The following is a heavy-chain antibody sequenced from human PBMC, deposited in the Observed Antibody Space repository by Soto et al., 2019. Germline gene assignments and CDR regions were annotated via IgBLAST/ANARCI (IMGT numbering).Heavy chain of an antibody. CDR1: GGSISSGGYY. Sequence: PSETLSLTCTVSGGSISSGGYYWSWIRQHPGKGLEWIGYIYYSGSTYYNPSLKSRVTISVDTSKNQFSLKLSSVTAADTAVYYCARGARRGIAAAGTWFDPWGQGTLVTV. CDR3: ARGARRGIAAAGTWFDP. CDR2: IYYSGST. J-gene: IGHJ5*02. D-gene: IGHD6-13*01. V-gene: IGHV4-31*03.